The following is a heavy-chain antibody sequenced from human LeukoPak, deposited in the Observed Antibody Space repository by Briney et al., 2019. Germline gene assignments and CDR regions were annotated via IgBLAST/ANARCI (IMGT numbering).Heavy chain of an antibody. CDR3: ARELTMGGWFDY. CDR2: ISSSGSTI. D-gene: IGHD3-10*01. Sequence: GGSLRLSCAASGFTFSSYEMNWVRQAPGKGLEWVSYISSSGSTIYYADSVKGRFTISRDNAKNSLYLQMNSLRAEDTAVYYCARELTMGGWFDYWGQGTLVTVPS. J-gene: IGHJ4*02. V-gene: IGHV3-48*03. CDR1: GFTFSSYE.